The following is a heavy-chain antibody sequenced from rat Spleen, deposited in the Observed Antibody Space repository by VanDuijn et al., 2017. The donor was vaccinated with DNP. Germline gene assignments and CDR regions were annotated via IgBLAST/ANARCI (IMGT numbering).Heavy chain of an antibody. Sequence: EVQLVESGGGLVQPGRSMKLSCAASGFTFTDYSMAWVLQAPTKGLEWVATIINSGGATYYRDSVKGRFTISRENAKSTLYLQMNSLRSEDAATYYCTTWSFDYWGQGVMVTVSS. D-gene: IGHD4-2*01. CDR1: GFTFTDYS. CDR3: TTWSFDY. J-gene: IGHJ2*01. CDR2: IINSGGAT. V-gene: IGHV5-25*01.